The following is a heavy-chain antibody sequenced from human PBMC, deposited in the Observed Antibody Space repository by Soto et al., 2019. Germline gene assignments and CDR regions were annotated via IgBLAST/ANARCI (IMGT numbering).Heavy chain of an antibody. V-gene: IGHV1-18*01. CDR3: ARWSAIVGGAEALDV. CDR1: GYTFINYG. J-gene: IGHJ3*01. D-gene: IGHD1-26*01. CDR2: LSAYNGDT. Sequence: QVRLVQSGAEVKKPGASVRVSCKTSGYTFINYGITWVRQAPGQGLEWMGWLSAYNGDTSSSEKLQDRFTMTTDTSTNTVYMDLRSLTSDDTAVYYCARWSAIVGGAEALDVWCQGTMVIVSS.